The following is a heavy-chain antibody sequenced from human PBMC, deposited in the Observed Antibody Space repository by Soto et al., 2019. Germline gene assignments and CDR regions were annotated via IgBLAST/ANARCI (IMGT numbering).Heavy chain of an antibody. J-gene: IGHJ6*02. CDR1: GYTFTGYY. D-gene: IGHD3-3*01. CDR2: INPNSGGT. Sequence: ASVKVSCKASGYTFTGYYMHWVRQAPGQGLEWMGWINPNSGGTNYAQKFQGWVTMTRDTSISTAYMELSRLRSDDTAVYYCARDKKGRYDFWSGYRRLYGMDVWGQGTTVTV. V-gene: IGHV1-2*04. CDR3: ARDKKGRYDFWSGYRRLYGMDV.